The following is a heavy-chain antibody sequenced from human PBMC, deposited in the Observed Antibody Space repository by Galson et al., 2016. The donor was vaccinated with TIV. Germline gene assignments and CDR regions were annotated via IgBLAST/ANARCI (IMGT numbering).Heavy chain of an antibody. Sequence: SCKASGDTFSSYTITWVRQAPGQGLEWIGSIYYTGATYYNPSLKSRVTLSVDTPKNQFSLKLRSVTAADTAVYYCARDPPSAYNVRGPFDPWGQGTLVIVSS. V-gene: IGHV4-39*07. J-gene: IGHJ5*02. CDR1: GDTFSSYT. CDR3: ARDPPSAYNVRGPFDP. CDR2: IYYTGAT. D-gene: IGHD3-10*02.